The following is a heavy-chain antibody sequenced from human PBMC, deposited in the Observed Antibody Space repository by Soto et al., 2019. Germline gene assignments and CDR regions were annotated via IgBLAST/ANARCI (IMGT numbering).Heavy chain of an antibody. Sequence: ASVKVSCKASGYTFTSYDISWVRQAPGQGLECMGWISAYNGNTNYAQKLQGRVTMTTDTSTSTAYMELRSLRSDDTAVYHCARSPRAPLYYYGSGSYWPYWGQGTLVTVSS. CDR1: GYTFTSYD. CDR2: ISAYNGNT. CDR3: ARSPRAPLYYYGSGSYWPY. V-gene: IGHV1-18*01. D-gene: IGHD3-10*01. J-gene: IGHJ4*02.